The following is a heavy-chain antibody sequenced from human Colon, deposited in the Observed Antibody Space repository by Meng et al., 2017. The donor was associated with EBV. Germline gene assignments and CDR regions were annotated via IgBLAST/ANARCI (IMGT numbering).Heavy chain of an antibody. CDR2: TSHSGST. Sequence: QVQLPESGRGLVKPSXXTSLTCAVSGGSISRSDWWSWVRQPPGKGLEWIGETSHSGSTDYSPSLKSRVTISLDKSKNQLSLKLNSVTAADTAVYYCASSDYYRSDYWGQGTLVTVSS. CDR1: GGSISRSDW. CDR3: ASSDYYRSDY. J-gene: IGHJ4*02. D-gene: IGHD3-22*01. V-gene: IGHV4-4*02.